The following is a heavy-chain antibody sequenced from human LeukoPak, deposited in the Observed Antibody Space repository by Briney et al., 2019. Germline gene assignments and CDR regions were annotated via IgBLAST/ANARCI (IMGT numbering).Heavy chain of an antibody. J-gene: IGHJ5*01. CDR2: IKRDGYEK. V-gene: IGHV3-7*01. Sequence: PGGSLRLSCAASGFTFSSYWMNWVRQAPGKGLEGVANIKRDGYEKNYVDSVKGRFSISRDNAKNSLYLQMDSLRAEDTAVYYCAKEGAYPIITYDSWGQGALVTVSS. CDR3: AKEGAYPIITYDS. D-gene: IGHD3-10*01. CDR1: GFTFSSYW.